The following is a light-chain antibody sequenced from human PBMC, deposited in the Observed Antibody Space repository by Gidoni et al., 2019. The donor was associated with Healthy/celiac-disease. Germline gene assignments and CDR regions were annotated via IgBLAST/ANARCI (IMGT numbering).Light chain of an antibody. CDR3: MQALQTPWT. Sequence: DIVMTQSPLYLPVTPGEPASISCRSSQILLHSNGYNYLDWYLQKPGQSPQLLIYLGSNRASGVPDRFSGSGSGTDFTLKISRVEAEDVGVYYCMQALQTPWTFXQXTKVEIK. J-gene: IGKJ1*01. CDR1: QILLHSNGYNY. CDR2: LGS. V-gene: IGKV2-28*01.